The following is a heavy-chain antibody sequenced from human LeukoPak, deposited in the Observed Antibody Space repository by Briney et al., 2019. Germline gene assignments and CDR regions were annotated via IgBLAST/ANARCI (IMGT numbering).Heavy chain of an antibody. CDR3: AREHSSSWYAWFDP. J-gene: IGHJ5*02. CDR1: GGSISSHY. CDR2: IYYSGST. Sequence: SETLSLTCTVSGGSISSHYWSWIRQPPGKGLEWIGYIYYSGSTNYNPSLKSRVTISVDTSKNQFSLKLSSVTAADTAVYYCAREHSSSWYAWFDPWGQGTLVTVSS. V-gene: IGHV4-59*11. D-gene: IGHD6-13*01.